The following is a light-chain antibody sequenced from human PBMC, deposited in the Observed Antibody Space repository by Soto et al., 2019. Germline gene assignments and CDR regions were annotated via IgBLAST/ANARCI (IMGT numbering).Light chain of an antibody. J-gene: IGKJ1*01. CDR1: QSVSSSY. Sequence: EIVLTQSPGTLSLSPGERVTLSCRASQSVSSSYLAWYQQRPGQAPRLLIYGASSRATGVPDRFSGSGSGTDFSLTISRLEPEDFAVYYCQEYGPSRTFGQGTKVETK. CDR2: GAS. V-gene: IGKV3-20*01. CDR3: QEYGPSRT.